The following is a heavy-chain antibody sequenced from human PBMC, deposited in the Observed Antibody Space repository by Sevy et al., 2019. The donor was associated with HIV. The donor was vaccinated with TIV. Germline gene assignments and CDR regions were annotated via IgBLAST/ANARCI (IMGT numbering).Heavy chain of an antibody. CDR3: GRWVLATSSDAFDF. CDR1: GYTFTSFG. Sequence: ASVKVSCKPSGYTFTSFGFTWVRQAPGQGLEWVGSINTYNSNTYYTQRLQGRLSMTTDTSTSTAYMELRSLRSDDTAVYFCGRWVLATSSDAFDFWGQGTMVTVSS. V-gene: IGHV1-18*01. CDR2: INTYNSNT. J-gene: IGHJ3*01. D-gene: IGHD5-12*01.